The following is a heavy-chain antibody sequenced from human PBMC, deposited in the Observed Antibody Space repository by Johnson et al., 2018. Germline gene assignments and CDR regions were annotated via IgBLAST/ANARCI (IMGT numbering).Heavy chain of an antibody. CDR1: GGSISRYY. D-gene: IGHD1-26*01. V-gene: IGHV4-59*01. CDR3: ASGGMVGEYYGMDV. CDR2: IYYTGDT. J-gene: IGHJ6*02. Sequence: QVQLQESGPGLMKPSETLSLTCTVSGGSISRYYWTWVRQPPGQGLEWVGHIYYTGDTSYNPSLKSRVTISVATSKNQFSLKLNSLTSADTAVYYCASGGMVGEYYGMDVWGQGTTVTVSS.